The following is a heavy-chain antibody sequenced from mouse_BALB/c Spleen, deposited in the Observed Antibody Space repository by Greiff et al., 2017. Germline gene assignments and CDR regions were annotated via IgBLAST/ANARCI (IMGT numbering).Heavy chain of an antibody. CDR2: IRNKANGYTT. Sequence: EVHLVESGGGLVQPGGSLRLSCATSGFTFTDYYMSWVRQPPGKALEWLGFIRNKANGYTTEYSASVKGRFTISRDNSQSILYLQMNTLRAEDSATYYCARERGGNYWYFDVWGAGTTVTVSS. D-gene: IGHD1-1*02. J-gene: IGHJ1*01. CDR1: GFTFTDYY. V-gene: IGHV7-3*02. CDR3: ARERGGNYWYFDV.